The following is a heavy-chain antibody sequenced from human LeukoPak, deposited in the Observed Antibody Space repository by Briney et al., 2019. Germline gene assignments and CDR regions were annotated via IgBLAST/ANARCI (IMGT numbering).Heavy chain of an antibody. CDR3: ARGGGSGYYPGDY. V-gene: IGHV4-59*01. CDR2: IFYTGST. Sequence: SETLSLTCTVSGGSISSYYWTWIRQAPGKGLEWIGYIFYTGSTNYNPSLNNRVTVSVDMSKNQFSLRLTSVTTADTAVYYCARGGGSGYYPGDYWGQGTLVTVSS. J-gene: IGHJ4*02. CDR1: GGSISSYY. D-gene: IGHD3-22*01.